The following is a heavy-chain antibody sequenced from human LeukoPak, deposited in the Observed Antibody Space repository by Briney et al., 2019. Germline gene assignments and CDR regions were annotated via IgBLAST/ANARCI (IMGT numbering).Heavy chain of an antibody. D-gene: IGHD6-19*01. CDR2: INHSGST. CDR3: ARPHSSGWYYRDYFGY. Sequence: SETLSLTCAVYGGSFSGYYWSWIRQPPGKGLEWIGEINHSGSTNYNPSLKSRVTISVDTSKNQFSLKLSSVTAADTAVYYCARPHSSGWYYRDYFGYWGQGTLVTVSS. J-gene: IGHJ4*02. V-gene: IGHV4-34*01. CDR1: GGSFSGYY.